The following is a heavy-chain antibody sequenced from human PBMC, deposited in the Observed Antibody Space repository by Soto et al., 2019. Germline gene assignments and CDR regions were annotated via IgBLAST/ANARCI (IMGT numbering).Heavy chain of an antibody. CDR1: GDTFSFYS. Sequence: QVQLVHSGAEVRKPGSSVKVSCKASGDTFSFYSINWVRQAPGLGLEWMGRINPILSMSNYAQRFQGRVTMTADKSTSTAYMELSGLRSEDTAIYYCASSYGSGYRAFDYWGQGALVTVSS. J-gene: IGHJ4*02. V-gene: IGHV1-69*02. CDR3: ASSYGSGYRAFDY. D-gene: IGHD3-10*01. CDR2: INPILSMS.